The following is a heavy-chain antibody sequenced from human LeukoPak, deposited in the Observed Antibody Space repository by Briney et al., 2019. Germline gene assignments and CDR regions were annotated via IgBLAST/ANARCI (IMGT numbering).Heavy chain of an antibody. V-gene: IGHV3-7*03. J-gene: IGHJ4*02. CDR2: IKHDGSDK. CDR1: GFTFSSYW. D-gene: IGHD3-3*01. Sequence: PGGSLRLSCAASGFTFSSYWLSWVRQAPGKGLEWVANIKHDGSDKYYVDSVKGRFTISRDNAKNSLYLQMNSLRAEDTAVYYCARDGGRSLCPPFYWGQGTLVIVSS. CDR3: ARDGGRSLCPPFY.